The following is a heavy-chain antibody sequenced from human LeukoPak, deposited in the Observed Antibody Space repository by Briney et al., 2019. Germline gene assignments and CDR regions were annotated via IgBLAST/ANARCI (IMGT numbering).Heavy chain of an antibody. Sequence: SETLSLTCGVYDGSFSSYYWSWIRQPPGKGLEWIGEINHSGSTNYNPSLKSRLTISVDTSKNQFSLKLSSVTAADTAVYYCARGDRPREIPPLIRKKNAFDIWGQGTMVTVSS. CDR2: INHSGST. CDR1: DGSFSSYY. J-gene: IGHJ3*02. V-gene: IGHV4-34*01. D-gene: IGHD2-8*01. CDR3: ARGDRPREIPPLIRKKNAFDI.